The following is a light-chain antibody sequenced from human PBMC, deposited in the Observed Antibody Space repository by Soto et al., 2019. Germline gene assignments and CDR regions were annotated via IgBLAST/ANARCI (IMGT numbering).Light chain of an antibody. J-gene: IGLJ3*02. CDR1: SGHSSYA. V-gene: IGLV4-69*01. CDR2: LNSDGSH. CDR3: QTWGTGVQV. Sequence: QPVLTQSPSASASLGASVKLTCTLSSGHSSYAIAWHQQQPEKGPRYLMKLNSDGSHNKGDGSPDRFSGSSSGAERYLTISSLQSDDEADYYCQTWGTGVQVFGGGTKLTVL.